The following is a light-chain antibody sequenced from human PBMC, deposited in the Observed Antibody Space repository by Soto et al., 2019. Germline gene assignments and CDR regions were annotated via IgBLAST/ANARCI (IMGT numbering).Light chain of an antibody. Sequence: IQMTQSPSSLSASVGDRVTISCRASQSISSYLNWYQQKPGKAPKVLIYAASNLETGVPSRFSGSGSGTDFTFTISSLQPEDIATYYCQQYDNLPLTFGGGTKVDIK. CDR3: QQYDNLPLT. J-gene: IGKJ4*01. CDR2: AAS. V-gene: IGKV1-33*01. CDR1: QSISSY.